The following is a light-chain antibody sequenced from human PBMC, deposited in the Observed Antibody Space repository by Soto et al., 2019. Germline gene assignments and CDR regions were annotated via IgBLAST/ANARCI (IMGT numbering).Light chain of an antibody. Sequence: PGERATLSCRASQSVSSSYLAWYQQKPGQAPRLLIYGASSRATGIPDRFSGSGSGTDFTLTISRLEPEDFAVYYCQQYGSSRWTFGQVTKVDIK. CDR3: QQYGSSRWT. J-gene: IGKJ1*01. CDR1: QSVSSSY. CDR2: GAS. V-gene: IGKV3-20*01.